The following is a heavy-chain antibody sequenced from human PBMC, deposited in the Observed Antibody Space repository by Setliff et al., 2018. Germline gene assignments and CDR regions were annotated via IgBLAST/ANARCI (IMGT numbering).Heavy chain of an antibody. V-gene: IGHV5-51*01. D-gene: IGHD6-13*01. CDR2: IYPGDSDT. J-gene: IGHJ3*02. Sequence: GESLKISCRCSGYSFAKYWIGWVRQMPGKGLEWMGIIYPGDSDTRYSPSFQGQVTISVDKSISTAYLQWSSLKASDTAMYYCARHKSISSWYWGHAFDIWGQGTMVTVSS. CDR3: ARHKSISSWYWGHAFDI. CDR1: GYSFAKYW.